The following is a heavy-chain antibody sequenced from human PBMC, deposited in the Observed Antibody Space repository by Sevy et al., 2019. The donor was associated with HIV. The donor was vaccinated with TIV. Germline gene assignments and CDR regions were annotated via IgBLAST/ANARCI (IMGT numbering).Heavy chain of an antibody. J-gene: IGHJ4*01. CDR3: VRTAGLTGSYEY. Sequence: GGSLRLSSAASAFTFTNFPMHWVRQAPGRGLEWVAIISFNGNHEFYADSMKGRFTISRDNSKSTLYLQMNSLRRKDTAVYYCVRTAGLTGSYEYWGQGTQVTVSS. CDR2: ISFNGNHE. CDR1: AFTFTNFP. D-gene: IGHD3-9*01. V-gene: IGHV3-30-3*01.